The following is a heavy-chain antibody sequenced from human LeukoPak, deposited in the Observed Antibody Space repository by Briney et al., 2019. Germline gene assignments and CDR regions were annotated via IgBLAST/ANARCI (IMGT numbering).Heavy chain of an antibody. CDR2: IRSEVGGGIT. CDR1: GFTFTNAW. V-gene: IGHV3-15*01. J-gene: IGHJ4*02. Sequence: GGSLRLSCAVSGFTFTNAWMSWVRQAPGKGLEWVGRIRSEVGGGITDYAAPVEGRFTISRDDSKNTLYLQLNSLKTEDTAVYYCTTDFRGTNPFAYWGQGTLVTVSS. D-gene: IGHD3-10*01. CDR3: TTDFRGTNPFAY.